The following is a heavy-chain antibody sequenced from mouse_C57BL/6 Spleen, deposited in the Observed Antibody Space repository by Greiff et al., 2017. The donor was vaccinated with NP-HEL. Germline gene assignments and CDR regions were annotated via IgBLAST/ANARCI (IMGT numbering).Heavy chain of an antibody. CDR2: NHPNSGNT. CDR1: GYTFTSYW. V-gene: IGHV1-64*01. J-gene: IGHJ4*01. D-gene: IGHD2-4*01. Sequence: QVQLQQPGAELVKPGASVKLSCKASGYTFTSYWMHWVKQRPGQGLEWIGMNHPNSGNTNYNEKFKSKATLTVDKSSSTAYMQISSLTSEDSAVYYCTKYDYHDYYAMDYWGQGTTVTVSS. CDR3: TKYDYHDYYAMDY.